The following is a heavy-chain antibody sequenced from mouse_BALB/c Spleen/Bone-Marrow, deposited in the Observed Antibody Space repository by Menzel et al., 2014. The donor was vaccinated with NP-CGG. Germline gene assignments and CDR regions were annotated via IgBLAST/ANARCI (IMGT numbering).Heavy chain of an antibody. D-gene: IGHD2-2*01. Sequence: VMLVESGPGLVAPSQSLSITCTVSGFSLTSYGVHWVRQPPGKGLEWLGVIWVGGSTSYNSALMSRLSISKDNSKSQVFLKMNSLQTDDTAMYYCARDGHDWGGAMDYWGQGTSVTVSS. V-gene: IGHV2-9*02. CDR3: ARDGHDWGGAMDY. J-gene: IGHJ4*01. CDR2: IWVGGST. CDR1: GFSLTSYG.